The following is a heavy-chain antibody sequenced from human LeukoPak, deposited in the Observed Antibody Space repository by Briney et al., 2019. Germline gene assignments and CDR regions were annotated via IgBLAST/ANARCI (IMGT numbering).Heavy chain of an antibody. J-gene: IGHJ4*02. CDR1: GGSFSSYY. V-gene: IGHV4-34*01. CDR2: INHSGST. D-gene: IGHD6-6*01. CDR3: ARASFWVTTARPFGY. Sequence: SETLSLTCAVYGGSFSSYYWNWIRQSPGKGLEWIGKINHSGSTNYNPSLKSRFTISVDTAQNKFYLKMSSVTAADTAVYYCARASFWVTTARPFGYWGQGTLVTVSS.